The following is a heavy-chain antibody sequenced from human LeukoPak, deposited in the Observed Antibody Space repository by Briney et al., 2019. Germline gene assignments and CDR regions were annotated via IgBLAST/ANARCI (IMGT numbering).Heavy chain of an antibody. CDR1: GYTFTNYD. V-gene: IGHV1-18*01. J-gene: IGHJ4*02. D-gene: IGHD3-3*01. Sequence: ASVKVSCKTSGYTFTNYDINWVRQATGQGLEWMGWISAYNGNTNYAQKLQGRVTMTTDTSTSTAYTELRSLRSDDTAVYYCARRGNDFWSGYDDYWGQGTLVTVSS. CDR2: ISAYNGNT. CDR3: ARRGNDFWSGYDDY.